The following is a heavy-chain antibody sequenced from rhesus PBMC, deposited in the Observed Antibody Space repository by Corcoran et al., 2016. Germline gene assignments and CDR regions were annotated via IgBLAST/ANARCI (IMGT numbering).Heavy chain of an antibody. Sequence: QVQLQESGPGLVKPSETLSLTCAVSGYSISGYYWSWIRQAPGKGLEWIGYITYSRRTSNNPALKSRVTISRDTSKNQFSMKLSAVTAADTDVYYCARDSTVAGGFDYWGQGVLVTVSS. CDR3: ARDSTVAGGFDY. CDR1: GYSISGYY. J-gene: IGHJ4*01. D-gene: IGHD4-29*01. CDR2: ITYSRRT. V-gene: IGHV4-122*02.